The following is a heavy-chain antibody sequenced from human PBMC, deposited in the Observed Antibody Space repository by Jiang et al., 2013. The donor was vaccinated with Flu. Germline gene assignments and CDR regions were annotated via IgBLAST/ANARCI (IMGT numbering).Heavy chain of an antibody. J-gene: IGHJ6*02. Sequence: GSGLVKPSQTLSLTCIVSGGSISSSSNYWGWIRQPPGKGLEWIGRIYYSGSTYYSPSLKSRVTMSVDTSKNQFSLKLSSVTAADTAVYYCVRVYYYYTMDVWGQGTTVTVSS. CDR2: IYYSGST. CDR3: VRVYYYYTMDV. V-gene: IGHV4-39*07. CDR1: GGSISSSSNY.